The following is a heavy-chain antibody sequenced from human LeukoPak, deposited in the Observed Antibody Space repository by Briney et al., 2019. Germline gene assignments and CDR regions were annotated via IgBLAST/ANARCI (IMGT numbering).Heavy chain of an antibody. CDR2: IKSDGSSI. CDR3: ARDQLYCSGGICYFDY. CDR1: GFTFRSYW. Sequence: PGGSLRLSCAASGFTFRSYWMHWVRQAPGKGLVWVARIKSDGSSITYAESVTGRFTISRDNAKNTLYLQMNSLRAEDTAVCYCARDQLYCSGGICYFDYWGRGTLVTVSS. D-gene: IGHD2-15*01. V-gene: IGHV3-74*01. J-gene: IGHJ4*02.